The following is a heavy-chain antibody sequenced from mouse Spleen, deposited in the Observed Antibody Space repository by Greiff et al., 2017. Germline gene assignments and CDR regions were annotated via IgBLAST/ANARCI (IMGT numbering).Heavy chain of an antibody. V-gene: IGHV14-1*01. J-gene: IGHJ2*01. CDR1: GFNIKDYY. Sequence: VQLKESGAELVRPGASVKLSCTASGFNIKDYYMHWVKQRPEQGLEWIGRIDPEDGDTEYAPKFQGKATMTADTSSNTAYLQLSSLTSEDTAVYYCTSYYYGSRDFDYWGQGTTLTVSS. CDR3: TSYYYGSRDFDY. CDR2: IDPEDGDT. D-gene: IGHD1-1*01.